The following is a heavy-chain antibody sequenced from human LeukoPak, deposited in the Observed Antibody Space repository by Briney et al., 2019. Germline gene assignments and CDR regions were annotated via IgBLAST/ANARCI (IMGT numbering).Heavy chain of an antibody. J-gene: IGHJ4*02. CDR3: AKDVLDGSGGYFLYS. V-gene: IGHV3-23*01. CDR1: RFTFSSYA. D-gene: IGHD1-26*01. CDR2: VSGNGAGT. Sequence: SGGSLRLSCAASRFTFSSYAMSWVRQAPGKGLEWVSGVSGNGAGTYYADSVKGRFTISRDNSKNTLFLQINSLRVEDTAVYYCAKDVLDGSGGYFLYSWGQGTLVTVSS.